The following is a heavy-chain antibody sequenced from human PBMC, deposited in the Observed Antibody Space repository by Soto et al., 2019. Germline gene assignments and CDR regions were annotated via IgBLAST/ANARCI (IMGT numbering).Heavy chain of an antibody. CDR3: TAQLVATYYYYGMDV. J-gene: IGHJ6*02. CDR1: GFTFSNAW. CDR2: IKSKTDGGTT. V-gene: IGHV3-15*01. Sequence: GGSLRLSCAASGFTFSNAWMSWVRQAPGKGLEWVGRIKSKTDGGTTDYAAPVKGRFTISRDDSKNTLYLQMNSLKTEDTAVYYCTAQLVATYYYYGMDVWGQGTTVTVS. D-gene: IGHD2-2*01.